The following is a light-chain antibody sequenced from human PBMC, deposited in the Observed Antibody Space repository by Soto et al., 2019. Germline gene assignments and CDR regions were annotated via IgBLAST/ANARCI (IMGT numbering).Light chain of an antibody. Sequence: QSVLTQPASVSGSPGQSITISCTGTSSDVGGYNYVSWYQQHPGKAPKLMIYDVSDRPSGGSNRFSGSKSGNTASLTISGLQAEDEADYYCSSSTSSSTKVSGGGTKLTVL. J-gene: IGLJ2*01. CDR2: DVS. CDR3: SSSTSSSTKV. V-gene: IGLV2-14*01. CDR1: SSDVGGYNY.